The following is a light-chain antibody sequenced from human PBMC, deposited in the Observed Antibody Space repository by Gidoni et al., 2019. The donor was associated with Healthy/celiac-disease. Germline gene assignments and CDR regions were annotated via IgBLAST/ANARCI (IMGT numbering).Light chain of an antibody. CDR1: QGVSSY. CDR3: QQRSNWAALT. J-gene: IGKJ4*01. Sequence: EIVLTQSPATLSLSPGERATLSCRASQGVSSYLAWYQQKPGQAPRLLIYDASNRATGIPARFSGSGPGTDFTLTISSLEPEDFAVYYCQQRSNWAALTFXGXTKVEIK. CDR2: DAS. V-gene: IGKV3D-11*01.